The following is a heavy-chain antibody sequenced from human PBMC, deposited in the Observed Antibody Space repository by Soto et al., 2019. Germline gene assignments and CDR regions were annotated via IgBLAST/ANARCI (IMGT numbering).Heavy chain of an antibody. V-gene: IGHV1-69*06. J-gene: IGHJ4*02. Sequence: GASVKVSGDASGGTFSSYAISWVRQAPGQGLEWMGGIIPIFGTANYAQKFQGRVTITADKSTSTAYMELSGLRSEDTAVYYCARASGYSYGSRFDYWGQGTLVTVSS. D-gene: IGHD5-18*01. CDR2: IIPIFGTA. CDR3: ARASGYSYGSRFDY. CDR1: GGTFSSYA.